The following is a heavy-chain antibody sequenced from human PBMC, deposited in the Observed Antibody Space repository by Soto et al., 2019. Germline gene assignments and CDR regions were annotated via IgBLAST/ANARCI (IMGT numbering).Heavy chain of an antibody. J-gene: IGHJ4*02. D-gene: IGHD3-10*01. CDR3: ARGSGSYYNVDFDY. CDR1: GGTFSSYA. V-gene: IGHV1-69*13. CDR2: IIPIFGTA. Sequence: SVKVSCKASGGTFSSYAISWVRQAPGQGLEWMGGIIPIFGTANYAQKFQGRVTITADESTSTAYMELSSLRSEDTAVYHCARGSGSYYNVDFDYWGQGTLVTVSS.